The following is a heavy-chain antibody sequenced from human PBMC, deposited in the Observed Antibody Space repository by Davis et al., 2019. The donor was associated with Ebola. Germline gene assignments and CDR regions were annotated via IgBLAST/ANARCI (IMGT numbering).Heavy chain of an antibody. CDR3: ARDRGYYGSGSYLYAFDI. Sequence: GSLRLSCTVSGGSISSSSYYWGWIRQPPGKGLEWIGSIYYSGSTYYNPSLKSRVTISVDTSKNQFSLKLSSVTAADTAVYYCARDRGYYGSGSYLYAFDIWGQGTMVTVSS. J-gene: IGHJ3*02. V-gene: IGHV4-39*07. D-gene: IGHD3-10*01. CDR2: IYYSGST. CDR1: GGSISSSSYY.